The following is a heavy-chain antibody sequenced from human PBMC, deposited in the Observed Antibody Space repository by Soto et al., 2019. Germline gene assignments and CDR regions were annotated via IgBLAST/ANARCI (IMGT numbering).Heavy chain of an antibody. CDR3: ARDDYYDSSGHNPYYYYYGMDV. V-gene: IGHV3-7*01. J-gene: IGHJ6*02. CDR2: IKQDGSEK. Sequence: GSLRLSCAASGFTFSSYWMSWVRQAPGKGLEWVANIKQDGSEKYYVDSVKGRFTISRDNAKNSLYLQMNSLRAEDTAVYYCARDDYYDSSGHNPYYYYYGMDVWGQGTPVTVSS. D-gene: IGHD3-22*01. CDR1: GFTFSSYW.